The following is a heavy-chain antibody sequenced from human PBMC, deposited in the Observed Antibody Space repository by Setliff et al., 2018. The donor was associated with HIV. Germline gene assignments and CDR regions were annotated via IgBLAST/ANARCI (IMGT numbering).Heavy chain of an antibody. Sequence: VASVKVSCKASVGTLSTYGISWVRQAPGQGLEWMGGIIPVLGITNYAQKFQGRVTITADKSTSTAYMELSSLRSEDTAVYYCARTPYCTNGLCYRYYFDYWGQGTLVTVSS. CDR3: ARTPYCTNGLCYRYYFDY. V-gene: IGHV1-69*10. CDR1: VGTLSTYG. J-gene: IGHJ4*02. CDR2: IIPVLGIT. D-gene: IGHD2-8*01.